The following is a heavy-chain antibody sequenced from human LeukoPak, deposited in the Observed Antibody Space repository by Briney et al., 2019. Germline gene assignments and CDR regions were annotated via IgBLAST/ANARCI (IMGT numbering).Heavy chain of an antibody. CDR3: ARSIAMYYFDY. V-gene: IGHV3-48*03. Sequence: GGSLRLSCGASGFTFSSYEMNWVRQAPGKGLEWVSSISSSGSGIHYADSVKGRFTISRDNAENSLFLQMSVLRAEDTAVYYCARSIAMYYFDYWGQGALVSVP. CDR2: ISSSGSGI. CDR1: GFTFSSYE. J-gene: IGHJ4*02. D-gene: IGHD3-10*02.